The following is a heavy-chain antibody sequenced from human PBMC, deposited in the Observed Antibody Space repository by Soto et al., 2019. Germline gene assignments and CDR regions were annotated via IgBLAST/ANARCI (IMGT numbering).Heavy chain of an antibody. V-gene: IGHV3-74*01. J-gene: IGHJ6*02. CDR1: GFSLSNYW. Sequence: GGSLRLSCAVSGFSLSNYWMHWVRQDPEKGLVWVSRINSDGRSTSYADSVKGRFTISRDSAKNTLYLHMDSLRAEDTAVYYCARGGRYRENYYFGMDVWGQGTTVTVSS. CDR2: INSDGRST. D-gene: IGHD1-26*01. CDR3: ARGGRYRENYYFGMDV.